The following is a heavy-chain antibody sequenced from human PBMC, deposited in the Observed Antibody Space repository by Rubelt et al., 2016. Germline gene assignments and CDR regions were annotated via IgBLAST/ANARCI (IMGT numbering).Heavy chain of an antibody. CDR1: GFTFSIVW. CDR2: IKSKGSGGTT. Sequence: EVHLVESGGGLVKPGESLRLSCSASGFTFSIVWMTWVRQAPGKGLEWIGRIKSKGSGGTTDYAAPVKGRFTISRDDSANMVFLQMNRLKTEDTGVYYGKWEHSFFYGLDDWGQGTTVTVSS. J-gene: IGHJ6*02. CDR3: KWEHSFFYGLDD. D-gene: IGHD5/OR15-5a*01. V-gene: IGHV3-15*01.